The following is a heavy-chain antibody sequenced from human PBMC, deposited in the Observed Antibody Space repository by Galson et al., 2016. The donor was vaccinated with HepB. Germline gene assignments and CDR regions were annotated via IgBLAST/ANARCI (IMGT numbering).Heavy chain of an antibody. Sequence: SLRLSGAASGFVFSNFGLSWVRQAPGKGLEWVASISTRRTPYYSDSVQGRFTISRDNSNNTLDLQMNGLRAEDTAVYYCAKERLVRRIFDHWGQGTLLTVSS. CDR2: ISTRRTP. J-gene: IGHJ4*02. V-gene: IGHV3-23*01. CDR1: GFVFSNFG. D-gene: IGHD1-1*01. CDR3: AKERLVRRIFDH.